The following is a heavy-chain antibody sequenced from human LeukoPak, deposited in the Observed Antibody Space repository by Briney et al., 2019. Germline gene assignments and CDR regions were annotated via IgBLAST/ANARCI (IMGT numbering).Heavy chain of an antibody. J-gene: IGHJ4*02. CDR2: DYYSGSS. Sequence: SETLSLTCTVSGGSITDYYWGWIRQPPGKGLEWIGYDYYSGSSNYNPSLKSRVTISLDTSKNQFSLKMSSVTAADTAVYYCARDKYYDSSGYYGADYWGQGTLVTVSS. CDR3: ARDKYYDSSGYYGADY. D-gene: IGHD3-22*01. CDR1: GGSITDYY. V-gene: IGHV4-59*01.